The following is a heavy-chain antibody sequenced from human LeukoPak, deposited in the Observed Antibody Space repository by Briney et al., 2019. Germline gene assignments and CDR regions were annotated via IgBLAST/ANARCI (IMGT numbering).Heavy chain of an antibody. D-gene: IGHD6-13*01. CDR1: GDSISNYY. J-gene: IGHJ4*02. CDR3: ARAIASLVYSSSWSFDY. V-gene: IGHV4-4*07. Sequence: ASETLSLTCTVSGDSISNYYWSWIRQPAGKGLEWIGRIYSSGSTNYIPSLKSRVTMSVDTSKNQFSLKMSSVTAADTAVYYCARAIASLVYSSSWSFDYWGQGTLLTVSS. CDR2: IYSSGST.